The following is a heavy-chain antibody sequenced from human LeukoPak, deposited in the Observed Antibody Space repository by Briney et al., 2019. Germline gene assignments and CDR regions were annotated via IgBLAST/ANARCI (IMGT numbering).Heavy chain of an antibody. CDR3: ARVAVVRGLMYFDY. V-gene: IGHV4-61*01. D-gene: IGHD3-10*01. CDR2: IYYSGST. CDR1: GGSVSSGSYY. J-gene: IGHJ4*02. Sequence: PSETLSLTCTVSGGSVSSGSYYWSWIRQPPGKGLEWIAYIYYSGSTNYNPSLKSRVTISVDTSKNQFSLKLSSVTAADTAVYHCARVAVVRGLMYFDYWGQGTLVTVSS.